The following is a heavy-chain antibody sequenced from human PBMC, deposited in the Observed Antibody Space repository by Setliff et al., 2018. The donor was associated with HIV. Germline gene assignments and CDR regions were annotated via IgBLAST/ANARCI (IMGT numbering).Heavy chain of an antibody. CDR1: GFTFSSYG. D-gene: IGHD5-12*01. CDR3: AKSRSIKWAFDY. V-gene: IGHV3-30*02. CDR2: IWHDGSEK. Sequence: GWSLRLSCQTSGFTFSSYGMHWVRQAPGKGLEWVATIWHDGSEKYYGDSVRGRFSISRDDSTKTLYLEMNNMQPEDTALYHCAKSRSIKWAFDYWGQGTLVTVSS. J-gene: IGHJ4*02.